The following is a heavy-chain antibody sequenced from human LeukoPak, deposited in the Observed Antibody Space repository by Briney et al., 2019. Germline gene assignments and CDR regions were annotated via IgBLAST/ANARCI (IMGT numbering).Heavy chain of an antibody. CDR3: ARAGLTATHFDY. J-gene: IGHJ4*02. CDR1: GGSISSYY. D-gene: IGHD1-7*01. Sequence: SETLSLTCTVSGGSISSYYWSWLRQPPGKGLEWIGYIYYSGNTNYNPSLKGRVTISLDTSKKKFSLRVSSVTAADTAVYYCARAGLTATHFDYWGQGTLVTVSS. V-gene: IGHV4-59*01. CDR2: IYYSGNT.